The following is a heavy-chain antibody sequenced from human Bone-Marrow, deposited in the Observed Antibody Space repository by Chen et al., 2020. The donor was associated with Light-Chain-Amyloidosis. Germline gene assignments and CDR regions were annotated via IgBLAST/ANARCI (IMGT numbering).Heavy chain of an antibody. CDR1: GYTFPNYW. V-gene: IGHV5-51*01. D-gene: IGHD5-12*01. CDR3: ARRRDGYNFDY. CDR2: IYPDDSDA. J-gene: IGHJ4*02. Sequence: ELHLEQSRPAVNKPGESPMISCKSSGYTFPNYWIGWVRQMPVKGLEWMGVIYPDDSDARYSPSFEVQVTISADKSITTAYLQWRSLKASDTAMYYCARRRDGYNFDYWGQGTLVTVSS.